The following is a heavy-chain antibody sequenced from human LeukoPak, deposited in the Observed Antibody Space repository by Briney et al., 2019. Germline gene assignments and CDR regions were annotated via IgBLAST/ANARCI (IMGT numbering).Heavy chain of an antibody. CDR1: GGTFTSYY. CDR2: IYYSGST. D-gene: IGHD3-22*01. Sequence: PSETLSLTCTASGGTFTSYYRSWVRQAPGKGLEWIGSIYYSGSTNYSPSLKSRVHIAIDTPRNQCPLKLTAVAAADPAVYYCARGFADSSGYLLSYFDYWGRGTLVTVSS. CDR3: ARGFADSSGYLLSYFDY. J-gene: IGHJ4*02. V-gene: IGHV4-59*01.